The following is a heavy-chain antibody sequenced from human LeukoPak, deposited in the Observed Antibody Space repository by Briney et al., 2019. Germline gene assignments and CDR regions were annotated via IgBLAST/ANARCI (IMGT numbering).Heavy chain of an antibody. D-gene: IGHD1-26*01. J-gene: IGHJ4*02. Sequence: EASVKVSCKASGGTFSSYAISWVRQAPGQGLEWMGWINTNTGNPTYAQGFTGRFVFSLDTSVSTAYLQISSLKAEDTAVYYCARGTRYYSGSYTFDYWGQGTLVTVSS. CDR1: GGTFSSYA. CDR2: INTNTGNP. CDR3: ARGTRYYSGSYTFDY. V-gene: IGHV7-4-1*02.